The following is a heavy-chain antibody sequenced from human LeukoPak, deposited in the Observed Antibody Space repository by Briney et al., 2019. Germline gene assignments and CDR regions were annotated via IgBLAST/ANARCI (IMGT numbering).Heavy chain of an antibody. V-gene: IGHV3-9*01. CDR3: AKEGGRFGFDI. J-gene: IGHJ3*02. CDR1: GFTFDDYA. CDR2: ISWNSGSI. D-gene: IGHD3-10*01. Sequence: GGSLRLSCAASGFTFDDYAMHWVRQAPGKGLEWASGISWNSGSIGYADSVKGRFTISRDNAKNSLYLQMNSLRAEDTALYYCAKEGGRFGFDIWGQGTMVTVSS.